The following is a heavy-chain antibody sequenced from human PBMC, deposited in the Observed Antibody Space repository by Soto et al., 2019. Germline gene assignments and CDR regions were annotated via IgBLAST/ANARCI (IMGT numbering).Heavy chain of an antibody. V-gene: IGHV3-23*01. CDR2: ITSNGDST. J-gene: IGHJ4*02. CDR3: AKDSPSYTTSPFYFDS. D-gene: IGHD2-2*02. CDR1: GFDSNKYA. Sequence: GGSLRLSCAAFGFDSNKYAMTWVRQAPGKGLQWDSSITSNGDSTYYADSVKGRFTTSRDNSKNTLYLQMNSLRADDTAVFYCAKDSPSYTTSPFYFDSWGQGTRVTVSS.